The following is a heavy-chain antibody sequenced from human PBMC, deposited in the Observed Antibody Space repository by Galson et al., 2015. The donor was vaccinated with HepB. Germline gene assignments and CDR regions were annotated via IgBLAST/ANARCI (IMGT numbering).Heavy chain of an antibody. Sequence: SVKVSCKASGYTFTDYYMHWVRQAPGQGLEWMGWMNPKSGGTNYAQKFQGRVTMTRDTSISTAYMGLSRLASDDTGVYYCARDLLLIPAGNMINDFWGQGTLVTVSS. CDR2: MNPKSGGT. CDR1: GYTFTDYY. V-gene: IGHV1-2*02. D-gene: IGHD2-2*01. CDR3: ARDLLLIPAGNMINDF. J-gene: IGHJ4*02.